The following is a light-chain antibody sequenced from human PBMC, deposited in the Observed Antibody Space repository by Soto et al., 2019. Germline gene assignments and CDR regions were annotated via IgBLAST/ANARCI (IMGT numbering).Light chain of an antibody. Sequence: DIQVTQSPPTLPASVGDSVTITCRTSHYVSSWLAWYQHKLGKARKLLIYKASTLESGAPARFSGSGTGTEVALTINRLQADDFATYQCQQYDNYPRTGGQGTKV. CDR1: HYVSSW. V-gene: IGKV1-5*03. J-gene: IGKJ1*01. CDR3: QQYDNYPRT. CDR2: KAS.